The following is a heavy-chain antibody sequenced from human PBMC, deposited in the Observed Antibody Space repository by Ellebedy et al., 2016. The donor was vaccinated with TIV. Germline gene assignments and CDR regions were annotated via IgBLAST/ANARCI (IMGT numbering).Heavy chain of an antibody. D-gene: IGHD3-10*01. V-gene: IGHV4-59*01. J-gene: IGHJ6*02. CDR1: GASISTYY. CDR2: IHSSGST. Sequence: SETLSLXXTVSGASISTYYWTWIRQTPGRGLEWIGFIHSSGSTIYSPSLESRVILSLDTSKNQFSLKLSSVTAADTAIYYCAREVRWCGELNTFYSAGMDVWGQGTTVIVSS. CDR3: AREVRWCGELNTFYSAGMDV.